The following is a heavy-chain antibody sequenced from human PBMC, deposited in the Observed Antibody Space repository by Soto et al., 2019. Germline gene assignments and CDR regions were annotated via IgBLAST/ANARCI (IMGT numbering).Heavy chain of an antibody. CDR3: ARVQASIHDY. CDR2: IYYSGST. D-gene: IGHD2-21*01. J-gene: IGHJ4*02. V-gene: IGHV4-39*01. Sequence: SETLSLTCTVSGGSISSSSYYWGWIRQPPGKGLEWIGSIYYSGSTYYNPSLKSRVTISVDTSKNQFSLKLSSVTAADTAVYYCARVQASIHDYWGQGTLVTVSS. CDR1: GGSISSSSYY.